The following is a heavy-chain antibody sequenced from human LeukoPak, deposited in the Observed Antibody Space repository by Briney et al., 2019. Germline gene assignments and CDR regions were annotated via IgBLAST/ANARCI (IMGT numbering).Heavy chain of an antibody. CDR3: ARGLYCSSTSCFFDY. J-gene: IGHJ4*02. D-gene: IGHD2-2*01. CDR2: IYYSGGT. CDR1: GGSISSYY. Sequence: PSETLSLTCTVSGGSISSYYWSWIRQPPGKGLEWIGYIYYSGGTNYNPSLKSRVTISVDTSKNQFSLKLSSVTAADTAVYYCARGLYCSSTSCFFDYWGQGTLVTVSS. V-gene: IGHV4-59*01.